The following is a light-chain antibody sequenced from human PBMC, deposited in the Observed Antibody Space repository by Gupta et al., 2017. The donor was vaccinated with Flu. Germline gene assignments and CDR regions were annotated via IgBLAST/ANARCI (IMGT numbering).Light chain of an antibody. J-gene: IGKJ5*01. CDR1: QSVSNY. Sequence: EILLTQSPATLSVSPGERATLSCRASQSVSNYLAWYQQKPDQAPRLLIFSASNTATGIPATFSASGSGTDFTLTLSSLGPEAYEVYFCQRRSDWPPPTFGQGTRLEIK. V-gene: IGKV3-11*01. CDR3: QRRSDWPPPT. CDR2: SAS.